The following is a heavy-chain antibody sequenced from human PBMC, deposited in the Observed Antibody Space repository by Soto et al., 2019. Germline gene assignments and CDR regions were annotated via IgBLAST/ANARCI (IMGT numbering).Heavy chain of an antibody. Sequence: AXTLVKATKTLTXTCSFSWVSFSPRRVGVVWMRQPPVKAPECLAVIYSNDHKRYNPSLQTRVSITKDTSKSQVVLTMNNMDPEDTATYFCAHRHRVGTVTEGFEFWGQGRLVTV. CDR3: AHRHRVGTVTEGFEF. CDR2: IYSNDHK. D-gene: IGHD2-21*02. CDR1: WVSFSPRRVG. J-gene: IGHJ4*02. V-gene: IGHV2-5*01.